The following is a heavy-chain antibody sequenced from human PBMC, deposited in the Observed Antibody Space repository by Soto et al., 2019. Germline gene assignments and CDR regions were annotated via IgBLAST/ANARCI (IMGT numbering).Heavy chain of an antibody. CDR1: GYSFTSYW. CDR2: IYPGDSDT. CDR3: ARLNSSSWYPEYYYYYGMDV. Sequence: GESLKISCKGSGYSFTSYWIGWVRQMPGKGLEWMGIIYPGDSDTRYSPSFQGQVTISADKSISTAYLQWSSLKASDTAMYYCARLNSSSWYPEYYYYYGMDVWGQGTTVTVSS. V-gene: IGHV5-51*01. J-gene: IGHJ6*02. D-gene: IGHD6-13*01.